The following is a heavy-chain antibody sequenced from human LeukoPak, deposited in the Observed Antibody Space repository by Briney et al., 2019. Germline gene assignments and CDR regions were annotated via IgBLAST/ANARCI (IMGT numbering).Heavy chain of an antibody. CDR2: FDPEDGET. D-gene: IGHD3-10*01. Sequence: GASVKVSCKVSGYTLTELSMHWVRQAPGKGLEWMGGFDPEDGETIYAQKFQSRVTMTEDTSTDTAYMELSSLRSEDTAVYYCATRWGMVQGDDRSRDAFDIWGQGTMVTVSS. CDR3: ATRWGMVQGDDRSRDAFDI. CDR1: GYTLTELS. J-gene: IGHJ3*02. V-gene: IGHV1-24*01.